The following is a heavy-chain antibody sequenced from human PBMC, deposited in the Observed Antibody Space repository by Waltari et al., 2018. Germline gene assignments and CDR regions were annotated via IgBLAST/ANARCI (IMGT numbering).Heavy chain of an antibody. D-gene: IGHD3-3*01. Sequence: QVQLQESGPGLVQPSETLSLTCTVSGGSISSYYWSWIRQPAGKGRGWIGRIYTSGSTNYNPALRGRVTRSGERCRNQLSRKLSSGTAADTAVYYWASHVSDFWSGYENDYYYMDVWGKGTTVTVSS. CDR3: ASHVSDFWSGYENDYYYMDV. CDR1: GGSISSYY. J-gene: IGHJ6*03. V-gene: IGHV4-4*07. CDR2: IYTSGST.